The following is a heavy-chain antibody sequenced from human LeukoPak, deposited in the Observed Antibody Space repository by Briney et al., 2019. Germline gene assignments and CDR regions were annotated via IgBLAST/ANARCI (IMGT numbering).Heavy chain of an antibody. CDR1: GFTFTSSA. Sequence: SVKVSCKASGFTFTSSAMQWVRQARGQRVVWIGWIVVGSGNTNYAQKFQERVTITRDMSTSTAYMELSSLRSEDTAVYYCAAADNYYDSSGYPLYAFDIWGQGTMVTVSS. D-gene: IGHD3-22*01. CDR2: IVVGSGNT. V-gene: IGHV1-58*02. CDR3: AAADNYYDSSGYPLYAFDI. J-gene: IGHJ3*02.